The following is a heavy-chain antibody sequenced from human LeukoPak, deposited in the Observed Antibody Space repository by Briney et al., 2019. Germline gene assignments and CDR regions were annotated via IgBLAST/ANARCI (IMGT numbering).Heavy chain of an antibody. J-gene: IGHJ4*02. V-gene: IGHV3-23*01. CDR3: AKGGHQSHFDY. CDR2: ISGHGAIT. D-gene: IGHD2-2*01. Sequence: PGGSLRLSCAASGLTFSNYAMTWVRQAPGKGLQWVSTISGHGAITFYADSVKGRFTISRDNSKNTVFLRMSSLRVEDTAVFYCAKGGHQSHFDYWGQGTLVTVSS. CDR1: GLTFSNYA.